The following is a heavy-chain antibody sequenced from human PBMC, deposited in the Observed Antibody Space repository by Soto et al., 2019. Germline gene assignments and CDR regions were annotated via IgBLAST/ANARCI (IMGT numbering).Heavy chain of an antibody. CDR3: ARGLVTIFGVVNNWFDP. V-gene: IGHV4-34*01. CDR2: INHSGST. J-gene: IGHJ5*02. Sequence: KASETLSLTCAVYGGSFSGYYWSWIRQPPGKGLEWIGEINHSGSTNYNPSLKSRVTISVDTSKNQFSLKLSSVTAADTAVYYCARGLVTIFGVVNNWFDPWGQGTLVTVSS. CDR1: GGSFSGYY. D-gene: IGHD3-3*01.